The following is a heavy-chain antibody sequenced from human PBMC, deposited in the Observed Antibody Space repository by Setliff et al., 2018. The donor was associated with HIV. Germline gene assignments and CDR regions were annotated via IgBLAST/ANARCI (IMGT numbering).Heavy chain of an antibody. CDR3: TRGARPTDEYVWFDP. Sequence: WIRQPPGKGLEWVGFIRSKAYGGTTEYAASVKGRFIISRDDSKGIAYLQMNSLTTEDTAVYYCTRGARPTDEYVWFDPWGQGTLVTVSS. D-gene: IGHD4-17*01. J-gene: IGHJ5*02. CDR2: IRSKAYGGTT. V-gene: IGHV3-49*02.